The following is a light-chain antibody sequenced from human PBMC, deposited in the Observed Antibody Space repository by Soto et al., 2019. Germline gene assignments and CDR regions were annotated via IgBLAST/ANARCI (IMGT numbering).Light chain of an antibody. J-gene: IGKJ5*01. V-gene: IGKV3-20*01. CDR1: QSVSIK. Sequence: ILLTQSHATMSVSPWERATLSCRASQSVSIKLALYQQKPGHAPTLLIYGTSSRAPGILDRFSGIGSGTDFTLTSCRKAAEDFAVFYGQPYGSPITFCKGRRLEI. CDR2: GTS. CDR3: QPYGSPIT.